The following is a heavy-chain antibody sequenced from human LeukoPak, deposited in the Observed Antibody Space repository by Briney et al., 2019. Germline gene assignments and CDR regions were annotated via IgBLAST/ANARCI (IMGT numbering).Heavy chain of an antibody. D-gene: IGHD2-2*01. J-gene: IGHJ4*02. Sequence: GGSLRLSCAASGFTFSNAWMSWVRQAPGKGLEWVGRIKSKTDGGTTDYAAPVKGRFTISRDDSKNTLYLQMNSLKTEDTAVYYCTTLIVVPAAPSDYWGQGTLVTVSS. CDR2: IKSKTDGGTT. CDR1: GFTFSNAW. V-gene: IGHV3-15*01. CDR3: TTLIVVPAAPSDY.